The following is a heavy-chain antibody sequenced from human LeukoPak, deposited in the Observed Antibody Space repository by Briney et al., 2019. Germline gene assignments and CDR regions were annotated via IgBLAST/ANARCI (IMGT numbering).Heavy chain of an antibody. CDR3: AKDYAVRQYYYGMDV. V-gene: IGHV3-43D*03. J-gene: IGHJ6*02. Sequence: GGSLRLSCAASGFTFDDYAMHWVRQAPGKGLEWVSLISWDGGSTYYADSVKGRFTISRDNSKNSLYLQMNSLRAEDTALYYCAKDYAVRQYYYGMDVWGQGTTVTVSS. D-gene: IGHD2-2*01. CDR1: GFTFDDYA. CDR2: ISWDGGST.